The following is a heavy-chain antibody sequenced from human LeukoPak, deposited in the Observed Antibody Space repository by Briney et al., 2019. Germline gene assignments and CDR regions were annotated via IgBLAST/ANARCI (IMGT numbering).Heavy chain of an antibody. CDR2: IYYSGST. CDR3: SRWRVPTTTVFYYGMDV. J-gene: IGHJ6*04. Sequence: SETLSLTCTVSGGSISGYFWSWIRQPPGRELEWIGYIYYSGSTNYNPSLKSRVTTSVDTSKNQFSLKLSSVTAADTAVYFCSRWRVPTTTVFYYGMDVWGKGTTVTVTS. CDR1: GGSISGYF. V-gene: IGHV4-59*01. D-gene: IGHD2/OR15-2a*01.